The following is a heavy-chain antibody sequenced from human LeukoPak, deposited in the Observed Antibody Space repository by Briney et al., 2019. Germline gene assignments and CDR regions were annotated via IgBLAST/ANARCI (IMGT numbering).Heavy chain of an antibody. J-gene: IGHJ4*02. D-gene: IGHD7-27*01. Sequence: GGSLXLSCTASGFTFSSYTMTWVRQAPGKGLKWVSTITTGDGNTYYADSVKGRFTVSRDDSKNTLYLQMNSLRAEDTAVYYCAKDGGLWVSAHWGDSWGRGTLVTVSS. CDR1: GFTFSSYT. V-gene: IGHV3-23*01. CDR3: AKDGGLWVSAHWGDS. CDR2: ITTGDGNT.